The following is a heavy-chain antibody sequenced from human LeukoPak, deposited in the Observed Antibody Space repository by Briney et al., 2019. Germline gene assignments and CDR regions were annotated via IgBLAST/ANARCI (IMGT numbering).Heavy chain of an antibody. Sequence: WETLSLTCSVSGASTTSYYWNWIRQAPGKGLEWIGYIYYSGSTNYNPSLKSRVTISVDTSKNQFSLKLSSVTAADTAVYYCARVWNSSGWYLGYWGQGTLVTVSS. CDR1: GASTTSYY. J-gene: IGHJ4*02. CDR2: IYYSGST. V-gene: IGHV4-59*01. D-gene: IGHD6-19*01. CDR3: ARVWNSSGWYLGY.